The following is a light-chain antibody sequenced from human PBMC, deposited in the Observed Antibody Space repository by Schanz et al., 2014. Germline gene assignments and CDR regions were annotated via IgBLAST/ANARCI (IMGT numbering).Light chain of an antibody. CDR1: QSVSRY. Sequence: EIVMTQSPATLSVSPGERATLSCRASQSVSRYLAWYQQKPGQAPRLLIYGTSIRATGIPARFSGSGSGTDFTLTISSLEPEDFAVYYCQQRSDWPLTFGGGTKVEIK. CDR2: GTS. CDR3: QQRSDWPLT. J-gene: IGKJ4*01. V-gene: IGKV3-11*01.